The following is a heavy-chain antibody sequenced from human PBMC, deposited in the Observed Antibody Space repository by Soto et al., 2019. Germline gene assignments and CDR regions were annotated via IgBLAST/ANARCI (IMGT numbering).Heavy chain of an antibody. Sequence: QVQLVQSGAEEKKPGASVMLACKASGYTFTSYVMHWVRQAPGQRPEWMGWINAGNGNTKYSENFQGRVTMTRDTSASTAYMELNSLRSEDTAVYYCAPWKGNFDCWGQGTLVTVSS. J-gene: IGHJ4*02. D-gene: IGHD1-1*01. CDR3: APWKGNFDC. V-gene: IGHV1-3*05. CDR2: INAGNGNT. CDR1: GYTFTSYV.